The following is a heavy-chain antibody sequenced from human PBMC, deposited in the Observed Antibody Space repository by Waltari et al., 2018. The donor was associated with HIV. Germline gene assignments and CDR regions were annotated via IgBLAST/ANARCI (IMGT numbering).Heavy chain of an antibody. Sequence: RQAAGKGLEWIGRIYASGATDFSPTLKSRVTMSIDTSKTQVSLKMRSVTAADTAVYYCARENWNSDLWSASLEHPLYYYYGMDVWGQGTTVTVSS. J-gene: IGHJ6*02. CDR3: ARENWNSDLWSASLEHPLYYYYGMDV. D-gene: IGHD3-3*01. V-gene: IGHV4-4*07. CDR2: IYASGAT.